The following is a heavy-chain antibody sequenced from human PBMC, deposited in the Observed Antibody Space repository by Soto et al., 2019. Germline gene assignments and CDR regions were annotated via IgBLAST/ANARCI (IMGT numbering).Heavy chain of an antibody. CDR3: ARGGLQHALDV. J-gene: IGHJ6*02. CDR2: VNNDGTDT. D-gene: IGHD6-13*01. V-gene: IGHV3-74*03. CDR1: GFTFSNYW. Sequence: EVQLVESGGGLVQPGGSLRLSCAASGFTFSNYWMYWVRQAPGKGLVWVSRVNNDGTDTTHADSVKGRFTISRDNAENALYLQMNSLRAEDTAVYYCARGGLQHALDVWGQGSTVTVSS.